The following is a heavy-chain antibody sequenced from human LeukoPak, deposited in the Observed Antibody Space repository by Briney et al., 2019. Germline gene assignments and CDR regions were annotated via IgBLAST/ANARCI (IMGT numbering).Heavy chain of an antibody. CDR1: GFTFGDYA. CDR3: RCTGGSGSYYNVPNDY. J-gene: IGHJ4*02. Sequence: PGGSLRLSCTASGFTFGDYAMSWVRQAPGKGLEWVGFIRSKTYGGTTEYAASVKGRFTISRDDSKSIAYLQMNSLKTEDTAVYYCRCTGGSGSYYNVPNDYWGQGTLVTVSS. D-gene: IGHD3-10*01. CDR2: IRSKTYGGTT. V-gene: IGHV3-49*04.